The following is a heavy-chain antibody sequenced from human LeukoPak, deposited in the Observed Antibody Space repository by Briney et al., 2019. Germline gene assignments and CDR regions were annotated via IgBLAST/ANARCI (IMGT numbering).Heavy chain of an antibody. J-gene: IGHJ5*02. CDR3: ARHSSFLFDP. CDR1: GGSISSSSSY. V-gene: IGHV4-39*01. CDR2: IYYSGST. Sequence: SETLSLTCTVSGGSISSSSSYWGWIRQPPGKGLEWIGSIYYSGSTYYNPSLKSRVTISVDTSKNQFSLRLSSVTAADTTVYYCARHSSFLFDPWGRGTLVTVSS. D-gene: IGHD2-2*01.